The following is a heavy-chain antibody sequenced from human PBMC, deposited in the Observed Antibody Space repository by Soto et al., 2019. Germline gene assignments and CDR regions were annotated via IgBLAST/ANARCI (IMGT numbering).Heavy chain of an antibody. CDR1: GASITSYY. Sequence: SETLSLTXSVSGASITSYYWSWIRQSAGEGLQWIGRVYARGATNYNPSLKSRVSISGDTSKNQISLKLTSVTAADTAVYYCARSSGDDFFYYGMDVWGHGTTVTVSS. CDR2: VYARGAT. CDR3: ARSSGDDFFYYGMDV. V-gene: IGHV4-59*10. J-gene: IGHJ6*02. D-gene: IGHD4-17*01.